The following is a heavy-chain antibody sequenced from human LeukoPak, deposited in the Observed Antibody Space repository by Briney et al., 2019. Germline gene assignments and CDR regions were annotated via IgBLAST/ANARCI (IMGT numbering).Heavy chain of an antibody. Sequence: PSETLSLTCTVSGASISSGDYYWSWIRQPPGKGLEWIGYIYYSGSPYYNPSLKSRITISVDTSKNQFSLKMSSVTAADTAVYYCARDHDRGGFSFGFWGQGTLVTVSS. J-gene: IGHJ4*02. CDR1: GASISSGDYY. V-gene: IGHV4-30-4*01. CDR3: ARDHDRGGFSFGF. D-gene: IGHD2/OR15-2a*01. CDR2: IYYSGSP.